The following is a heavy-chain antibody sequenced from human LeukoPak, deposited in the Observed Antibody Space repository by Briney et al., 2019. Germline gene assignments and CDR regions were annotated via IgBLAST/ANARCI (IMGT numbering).Heavy chain of an antibody. D-gene: IGHD2-21*02. J-gene: IGHJ5*02. CDR2: IYYSGGT. V-gene: IGHV4-59*12. Sequence: PSETLSLTCTVSGASISSYYWSWIRQPPGKGLEWIGYIYYSGGTNYNPSLKSRVTISIDTSKNQFFLKVTSVTAADTATYFCAREKAAYCTGDCHSFDRWGQGILVTVSS. CDR3: AREKAAYCTGDCHSFDR. CDR1: GASISSYY.